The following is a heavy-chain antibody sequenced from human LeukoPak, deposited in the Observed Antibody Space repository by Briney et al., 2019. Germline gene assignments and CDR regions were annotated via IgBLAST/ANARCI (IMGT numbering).Heavy chain of an antibody. CDR3: AKGQKYYYYYYMDV. CDR2: ISWNSGTI. V-gene: IGHV3-9*03. J-gene: IGHJ6*03. Sequence: PGGSLRLSCAASGFNFDEYAMHWVRQAPGKGLEWVSGISWNSGTIRYADSVKGRFTISRDNAMNSLYLEMNSLRAEDMGLYYCAKGQKYYYYYYMDVWGRGTTVSVSS. CDR1: GFNFDEYA.